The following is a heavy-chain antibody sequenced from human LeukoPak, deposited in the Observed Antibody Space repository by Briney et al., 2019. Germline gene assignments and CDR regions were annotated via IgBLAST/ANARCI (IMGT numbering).Heavy chain of an antibody. J-gene: IGHJ3*02. CDR1: GGTFSSYA. D-gene: IGHD5-24*01. CDR3: ARKDGHQAFDI. V-gene: IGHV3-66*01. CDR2: IYSGGST. Sequence: GSSVKVSCKASGGTFSSYAISWVRQAPGKGLEWVSVIYSGGSTYYADSVKGRFTISRDNSKNTLYLQMNSLRAEDTAVYYCARKDGHQAFDIWGQGTMVTVSS.